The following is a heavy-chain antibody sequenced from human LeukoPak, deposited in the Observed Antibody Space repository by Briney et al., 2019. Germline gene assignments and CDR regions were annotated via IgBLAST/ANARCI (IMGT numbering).Heavy chain of an antibody. CDR3: ATDLG. D-gene: IGHD4-17*01. J-gene: IGHJ4*02. V-gene: IGHV3-74*01. CDR1: GFTFTSYW. CDR2: VEHDGSRT. Sequence: PGWSLRLSCAASGFTFTSYWMHWVRQPPGKGLVWVSRVEHDGSRTAYADSVTGRFTISRDNARNMVYLQMNSLRAEDTAVYYCATDLGWGQGTLVTVSS.